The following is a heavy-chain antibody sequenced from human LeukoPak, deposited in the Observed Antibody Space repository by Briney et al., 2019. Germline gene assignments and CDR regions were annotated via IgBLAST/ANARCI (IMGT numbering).Heavy chain of an antibody. CDR3: ARDVRPSSGYIDY. J-gene: IGHJ4*02. CDR1: GYTFTSYA. D-gene: IGHD3-22*01. V-gene: IGHV1-3*01. CDR2: INAGNGNT. Sequence: ASVKVSCKASGYTFTSYAMHWVRQAPGQRLEWMGWINAGNGNTKYSQKFQGRVTITRDTSASTAYMELSGLRSEDTAVYYCARDVRPSSGYIDYWGQGTLVTVSS.